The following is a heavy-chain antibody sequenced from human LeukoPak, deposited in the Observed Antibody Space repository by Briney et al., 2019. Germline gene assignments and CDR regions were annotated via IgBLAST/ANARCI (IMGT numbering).Heavy chain of an antibody. CDR3: ARGRYCTSTSCYTVWSVNYYYYMDV. V-gene: IGHV4-34*01. Sequence: PSETLSLTCAVYGGSFSGYYWSWIRQPPGKGLEWIGGINHSGSTNYNPPLKSRGTISVDTSKNQFSLKLSSVTAADTAVYYCARGRYCTSTSCYTVWSVNYYYYMDVWGKGTTVTVSS. CDR1: GGSFSGYY. CDR2: INHSGST. J-gene: IGHJ6*03. D-gene: IGHD2-2*02.